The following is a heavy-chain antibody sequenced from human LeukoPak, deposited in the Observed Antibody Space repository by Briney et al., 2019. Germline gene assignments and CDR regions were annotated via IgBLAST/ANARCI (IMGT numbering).Heavy chain of an antibody. CDR2: IYYSGST. V-gene: IGHV4-59*02. J-gene: IGHJ4*02. D-gene: IGHD6-19*01. Sequence: SETLSLTCTVSGGSVSNYYWSWIRQPPGKELEWIGYIYYSGSTNYNPSLKSRVTISVDTSKNQFSLKLSSVTAADTAVYYCARGPSGWYSDYWGQGTLVTVSS. CDR3: ARGPSGWYSDY. CDR1: GGSVSNYY.